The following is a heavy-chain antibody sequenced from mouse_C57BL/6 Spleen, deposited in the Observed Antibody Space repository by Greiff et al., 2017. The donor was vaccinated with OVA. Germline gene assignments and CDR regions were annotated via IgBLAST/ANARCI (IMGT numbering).Heavy chain of an antibody. V-gene: IGHV1-50*01. D-gene: IGHD2-4*01. CDR2: IDPSDSYT. CDR3: ARVYYDYDVTWFAY. CDR1: GYTFTSYW. J-gene: IGHJ3*01. Sequence: QVQLQQPGAELVKPGASVKLSCKASGYTFTSYWMQWVKQRPGQGLEWIGEIDPSDSYTNYNQKFKGKATLTVDTSSSTAYMQLSSLTSEDSAVYYCARVYYDYDVTWFAYWGQGTLVTVSA.